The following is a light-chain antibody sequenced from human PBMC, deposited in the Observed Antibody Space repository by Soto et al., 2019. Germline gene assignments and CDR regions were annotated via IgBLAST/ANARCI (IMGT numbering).Light chain of an antibody. CDR2: EVS. CDR3: CSHTTNYTYV. Sequence: QSVLTQPASVSGSPGQSITISCTGTSSDVGGYNYVSWYQQHPGKAPKLMIYEVSNRPSGVSNRFSGSKSGNTASLTISGLQAEDEADYYCCSHTTNYTYVFGTGTKVTAL. J-gene: IGLJ1*01. V-gene: IGLV2-14*01. CDR1: SSDVGGYNY.